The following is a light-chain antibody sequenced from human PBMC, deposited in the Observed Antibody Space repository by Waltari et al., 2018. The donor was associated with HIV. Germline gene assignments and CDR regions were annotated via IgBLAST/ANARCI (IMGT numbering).Light chain of an antibody. CDR2: STT. CDR1: QTIGDY. V-gene: IGKV1-39*01. J-gene: IGKJ3*01. CDR3: EQIYTFPLFT. Sequence: DIQLTQSRSPLSALVGDRVTITCRASQTIGDYVHWYQQKPGKPPKLLIYSTTRLQPGVPSRFSGSGSGTDFALTISSLQSEDFATYYCEQIYTFPLFTFGPGTKVDIK.